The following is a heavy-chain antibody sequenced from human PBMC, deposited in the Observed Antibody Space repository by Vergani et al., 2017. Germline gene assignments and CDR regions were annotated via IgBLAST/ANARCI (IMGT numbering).Heavy chain of an antibody. V-gene: IGHV3-23*01. CDR1: GFTFSRHA. J-gene: IGHJ4*02. CDR3: GRGSDNYN. Sequence: EVQLLQSEGAVVQPGGSLRLSCVASGFTFSRHAMSWVRQGHGQGLEWVSSIKNTGDSTHYADSVKGRFTRSRDNSKNTLYLQMNSLRVEDTAVYYCGRGSDNYNWGQGTLVTVSS. CDR2: IKNTGDST. D-gene: IGHD5-24*01.